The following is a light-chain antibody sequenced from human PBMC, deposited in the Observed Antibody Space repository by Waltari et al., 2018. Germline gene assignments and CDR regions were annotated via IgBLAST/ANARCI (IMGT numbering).Light chain of an antibody. Sequence: DIQMTQSPSTLSAPLGDRVTITCRASQNINSWLAWYQQKPGKAPKLLIYKASSLETGVPSRFSGSESGTEFTLTINSLQPDDFATYYCQQYNSYHIFTFGPGTKVEI. V-gene: IGKV1-5*03. J-gene: IGKJ3*01. CDR3: QQYNSYHIFT. CDR2: KAS. CDR1: QNINSW.